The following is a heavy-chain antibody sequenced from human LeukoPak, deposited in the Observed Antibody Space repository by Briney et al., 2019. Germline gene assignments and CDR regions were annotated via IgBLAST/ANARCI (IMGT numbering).Heavy chain of an antibody. CDR3: ARAVREATPDY. Sequence: PGGSLRLSCEASGFSLSSYEMNWVRQAPGKGLEWVSSISSSSSYIYYADSVKGRFTISRDNAKNSLYLQMNSLRAEDTAVYYCARAVREATPDYWGQGTLVTVSS. J-gene: IGHJ4*02. CDR1: GFSLSSYE. D-gene: IGHD5-12*01. V-gene: IGHV3-21*01. CDR2: ISSSSSYI.